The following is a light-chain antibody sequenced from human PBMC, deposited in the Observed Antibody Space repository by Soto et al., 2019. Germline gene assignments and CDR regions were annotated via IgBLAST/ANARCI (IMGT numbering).Light chain of an antibody. CDR1: QSVSNNY. CDR2: GAS. V-gene: IGKV3-20*01. J-gene: IGKJ1*01. CDR3: QQYAASPRT. Sequence: EVVLTQSPGTLSLSPRGRATLSCRASQSVSNNYLAWYQHKPGQAPRLLIYGASNRAPGIPDRFSGSGSGPDFTLTISRLEPEDFAVYYCQQYAASPRTFGQGTLVEVK.